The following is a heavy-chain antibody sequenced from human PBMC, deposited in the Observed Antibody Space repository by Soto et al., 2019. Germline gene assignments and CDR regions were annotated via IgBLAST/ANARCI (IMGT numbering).Heavy chain of an antibody. D-gene: IGHD2-15*01. V-gene: IGHV1-3*01. CDR1: GYTFTSYA. Sequence: QVQLVQSGAEVKKPGASVKVSCKASGYTFTSYAMHWVRQAPGQRLEWMGWINAGNGNTKYSQKFQGRVTITRDTSASTGYMELSSLRSEDTAVYFCARGRGCSGGSCYYPNYYYYMDVWGKGTTVTVSS. J-gene: IGHJ6*03. CDR3: ARGRGCSGGSCYYPNYYYYMDV. CDR2: INAGNGNT.